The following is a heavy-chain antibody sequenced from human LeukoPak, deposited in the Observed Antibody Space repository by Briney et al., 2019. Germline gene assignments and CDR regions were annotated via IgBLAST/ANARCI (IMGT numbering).Heavy chain of an antibody. V-gene: IGHV3-21*01. CDR1: GFTFSSYS. CDR2: ISSSSSYI. Sequence: GGSLRLSYAASGFTFSSYSMNWVRHAPRKRLELVSSISSSSSYIYYADSVKGRFTISRDNAKNSLYLQMNSLRAEDTAVYYCARVRKLELRYWGQGTLVTVSS. J-gene: IGHJ4*02. D-gene: IGHD1-7*01. CDR3: ARVRKLELRY.